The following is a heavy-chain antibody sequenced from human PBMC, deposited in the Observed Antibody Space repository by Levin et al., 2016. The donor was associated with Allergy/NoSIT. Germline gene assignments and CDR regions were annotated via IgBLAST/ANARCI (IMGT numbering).Heavy chain of an antibody. CDR3: ARDCYTEPGCFDY. CDR1: GGSFSGYY. Sequence: SETLSLTCAVYGGSFSGYYWSWIRQPPGKGLEWIGEINHSGSTNYNPSLKSRVTISVDTSKNQFSLKLSSVTAADTAVYYCARDCYTEPGCFDYWGQGTLVTVSS. V-gene: IGHV4-34*01. CDR2: INHSGST. D-gene: IGHD2-21*01. J-gene: IGHJ4*02.